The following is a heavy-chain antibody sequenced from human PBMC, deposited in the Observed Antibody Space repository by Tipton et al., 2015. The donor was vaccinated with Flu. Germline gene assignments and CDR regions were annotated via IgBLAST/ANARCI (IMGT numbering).Heavy chain of an antibody. CDR3: AKVIPEIVSGLDY. CDR1: GFIFRSYE. J-gene: IGHJ4*02. Sequence: SLRLSCAASGFIFRSYEMHWVRQAPGKGLGWVAVISSDGGSQYYADSVQGRFIISRDNSKNTLYLQMNSLRAEDTAIYYCAKVIPEIVSGLDYWGQGTLVTVSS. V-gene: IGHV3-30-3*01. CDR2: ISSDGGSQ. D-gene: IGHD5/OR15-5a*01.